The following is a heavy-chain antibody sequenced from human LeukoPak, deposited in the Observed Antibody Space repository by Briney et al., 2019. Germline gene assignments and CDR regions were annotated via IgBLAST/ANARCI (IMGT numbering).Heavy chain of an antibody. Sequence: ASVKVSCKASGYTFTGYYMHWARQAPGQGLEWMGWINPNSGGTNYAQKFQGRVTMTRDTSISTAYMELSRLRSDDTAVYYCARVVDRYGSSSLLRYWGQGTLVTVSS. CDR2: INPNSGGT. CDR3: ARVVDRYGSSSLLRY. CDR1: GYTFTGYY. J-gene: IGHJ4*02. V-gene: IGHV1-2*02. D-gene: IGHD6-6*01.